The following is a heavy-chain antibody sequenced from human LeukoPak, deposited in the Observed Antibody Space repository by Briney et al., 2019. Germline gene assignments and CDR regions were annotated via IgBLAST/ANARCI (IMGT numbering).Heavy chain of an antibody. J-gene: IGHJ4*02. CDR2: IRSKAYGGTT. CDR1: GFTFGDYA. V-gene: IGHV3-49*03. D-gene: IGHD1-26*01. Sequence: GGSLRLSCTASGFTFGDYAMSWFRQAPGRVLEWVGFIRSKAYGGTTEYAASVKGRFTISRDDSKSIAYLQMNTLKTEDTAVYYCTRGASGSSRRSSYWGQGTLVTVSS. CDR3: TRGASGSSRRSSY.